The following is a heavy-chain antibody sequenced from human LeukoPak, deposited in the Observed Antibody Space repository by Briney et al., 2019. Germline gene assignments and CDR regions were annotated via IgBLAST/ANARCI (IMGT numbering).Heavy chain of an antibody. CDR2: IYYSETT. V-gene: IGHV4-61*01. CDR3: ARFPGGAEYRHYYYMDV. Sequence: HPSETLSLTCTVSGVSISSGSYYWGWIRQPPGKGLECIGFIYYSETTNYNPSFKSRVTISVDTSKNQFSLKLNSVTAADTAVYYCARFPGGAEYRHYYYMDVWGKGTTVTVSS. D-gene: IGHD1-14*01. J-gene: IGHJ6*03. CDR1: GVSISSGSYY.